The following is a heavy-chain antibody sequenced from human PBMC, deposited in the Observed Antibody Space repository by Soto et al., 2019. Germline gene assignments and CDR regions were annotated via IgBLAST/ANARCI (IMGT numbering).Heavy chain of an antibody. CDR2: ITGSGGVM. D-gene: IGHD2-21*01. CDR3: AKVAPFILGSPV. CDR1: GLDFSGSE. V-gene: IGHV3-48*03. J-gene: IGHJ4*02. Sequence: PGGSLRLSCTASGLDFSGSEMNWFRQAPGKGLEWVAYITGSGGVMFHADSVKGRFSISRDNAKNSLFLEMNNLTADDTGVYYCAKVAPFILGSPVWGQGALVTVSS.